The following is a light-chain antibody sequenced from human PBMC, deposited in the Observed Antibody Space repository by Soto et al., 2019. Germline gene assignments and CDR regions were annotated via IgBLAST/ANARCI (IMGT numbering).Light chain of an antibody. J-gene: IGKJ1*01. CDR3: QQSYSSPPT. CDR2: AAS. V-gene: IGKV1-39*01. Sequence: DIQMTQSPSSLSASVEDRVIITCRASQSISNHLNWYQQKPGKAPKLLIFAASSLQSGVPSRFRGSRSGPDFTLTISSLQPEGFVTYYCQQSYSSPPTFGQGTKLDIX. CDR1: QSISNH.